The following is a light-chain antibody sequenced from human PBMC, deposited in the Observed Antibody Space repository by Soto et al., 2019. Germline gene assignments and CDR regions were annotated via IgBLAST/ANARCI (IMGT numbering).Light chain of an antibody. J-gene: IGLJ2*01. Sequence: QPVLTQSPSASASLGASVKLTWTLSSGHSSYAIAWHQQQPEKGPRYLMKLNSDGSHNKGDGIPDRFSGSSSGAERYLTISSLQSEDEADYYCQTWGTGIRVVFGGGTKLTVL. CDR2: LNSDGSH. CDR1: SGHSSYA. V-gene: IGLV4-69*01. CDR3: QTWGTGIRVV.